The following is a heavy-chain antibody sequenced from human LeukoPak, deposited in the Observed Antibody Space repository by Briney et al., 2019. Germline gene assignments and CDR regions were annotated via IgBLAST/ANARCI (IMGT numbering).Heavy chain of an antibody. CDR1: GGSISSSSYY. Sequence: SETLSLTCTVSGGSISSSSYYWGWIRQPPGKGLEWIGSIYCSGSTYYNPSLKSRVTISVDTSKNQFSLKLSSVTAADTAVYYCAREAAAGLYWGQGTLVTVSS. CDR3: AREAAAGLY. J-gene: IGHJ4*02. V-gene: IGHV4-39*07. CDR2: IYCSGST. D-gene: IGHD6-13*01.